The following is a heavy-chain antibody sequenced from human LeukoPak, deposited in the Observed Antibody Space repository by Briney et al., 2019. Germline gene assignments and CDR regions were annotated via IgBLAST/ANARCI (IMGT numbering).Heavy chain of an antibody. CDR3: ARSGYALNWFDP. J-gene: IGHJ5*02. D-gene: IGHD5-12*01. CDR1: GGTFSSYA. CDR2: IIPIFGTA. Sequence: SVKVSCKASGGTFSSYAISWVRQAPGRGLEWMGGIIPIFGTANYAQKFQGRVTITADESTSTAYMELSSLRSEDTAVYYCARSGYALNWFDPWGQGTLVTVSS. V-gene: IGHV1-69*13.